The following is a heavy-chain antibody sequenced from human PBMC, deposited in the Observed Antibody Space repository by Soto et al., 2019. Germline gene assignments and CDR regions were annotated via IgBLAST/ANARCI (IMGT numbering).Heavy chain of an antibody. CDR1: GDSVSSKSST. CDR3: ATDVVGSRWYFDV. D-gene: IGHD2-21*01. Sequence: SQTLSLTCAISGDSVSSKSSTWNWIRLSPSRGLEWLGRTYYRSKWYNDSAVSVKSRITINPDTSKNQFSLDLKSVTPEDTAVYYCATDVVGSRWYFDVWGRGILVTVSS. J-gene: IGHJ2*01. CDR2: TYYRSKWYN. V-gene: IGHV6-1*01.